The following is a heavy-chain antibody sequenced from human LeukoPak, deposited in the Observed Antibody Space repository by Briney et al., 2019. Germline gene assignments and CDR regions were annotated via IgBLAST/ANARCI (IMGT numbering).Heavy chain of an antibody. V-gene: IGHV4-30-4*08. Sequence: SETLSLTCTVSGGSISSGDYYWSWIRQPPGKGLEWIGYIYYSGSTYYNPSLKSRVTISVDTSKNQFSLKLSSVTAADTAVYYCASRIRGVISPFDYWGQGTLVTVSS. J-gene: IGHJ4*02. CDR1: GGSISSGDYY. D-gene: IGHD3-10*01. CDR3: ASRIRGVISPFDY. CDR2: IYYSGST.